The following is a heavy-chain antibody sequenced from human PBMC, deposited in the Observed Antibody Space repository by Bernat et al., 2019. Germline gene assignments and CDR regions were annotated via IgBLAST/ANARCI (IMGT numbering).Heavy chain of an antibody. CDR3: AKGRGWPLYYFDY. CDR2: ISYDGSTK. D-gene: IGHD6-19*01. CDR1: GFTFSRNV. Sequence: QVQLVESGGGVVQPGRSLRLSCAASGFTFSRNVMHWVRQAPGKGLEWVAVISYDGSTKYYADSVKGRFPISRDNSKNTLYLQMNSLRPEDTAVYYCAKGRGWPLYYFDYWGQGTLVTVSS. V-gene: IGHV3-30*18. J-gene: IGHJ4*02.